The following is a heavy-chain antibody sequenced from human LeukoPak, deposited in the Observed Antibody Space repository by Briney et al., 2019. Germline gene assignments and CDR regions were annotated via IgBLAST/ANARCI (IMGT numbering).Heavy chain of an antibody. CDR1: GFTFSSYG. Sequence: PGGSLRLSCAASGFTFSSYGMSWVRQAPGKGLEWVSAISGSGGSTYYADSVKGRFTISRDNSKNTLYLQMNSLRAEDTAVYYCAKDYMITFGSRGYFDYWGQGTLVTVSS. CDR2: ISGSGGST. CDR3: AKDYMITFGSRGYFDY. V-gene: IGHV3-23*01. J-gene: IGHJ4*02. D-gene: IGHD3-16*01.